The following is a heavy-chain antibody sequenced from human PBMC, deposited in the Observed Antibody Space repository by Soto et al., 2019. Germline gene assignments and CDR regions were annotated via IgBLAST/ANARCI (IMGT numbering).Heavy chain of an antibody. CDR2: ITSDGDST. CDR1: GFTFSNYA. V-gene: IGHV3-64D*06. CDR3: VKGNQLLRYYFEF. J-gene: IGHJ4*01. Sequence: GGSLRLSCSVSGFTFSNYAMHWVRQAPGKGLEYVSGITSDGDSTWHADSVKGRFTISRDNSKNTLFLQMSSLRVEDTAIYFCVKGNQLLRYYFEFWGPGTLVTVPQ. D-gene: IGHD2-15*01.